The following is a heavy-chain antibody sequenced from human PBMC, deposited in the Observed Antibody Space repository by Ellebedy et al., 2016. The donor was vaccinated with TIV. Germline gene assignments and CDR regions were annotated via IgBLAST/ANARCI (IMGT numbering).Heavy chain of an antibody. CDR2: IHKSGRS. Sequence: SETLSLTXTVSGGSISTYYWTWIRQSPGKGLEYIGYIHKSGRSNYSPSLSGRVTMSITSQNQFSLKLTSVTAADTAVYYCARDPSGDYGVWGHGILVTVSS. J-gene: IGHJ4*01. CDR1: GGSISTYY. CDR3: ARDPSGDYGV. D-gene: IGHD2-21*02. V-gene: IGHV4-59*01.